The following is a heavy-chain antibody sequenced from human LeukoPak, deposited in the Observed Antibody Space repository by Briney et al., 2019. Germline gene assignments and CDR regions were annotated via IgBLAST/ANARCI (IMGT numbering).Heavy chain of an antibody. CDR1: GFTFSSYA. J-gene: IGHJ4*02. CDR3: ARQKYSRDYDKDFDY. V-gene: IGHV3-30-3*01. CDR2: ISYDGSNK. Sequence: QSGRSLRLSCAASGFTFSSYAMHWVRQAPGKGLEWVAVISYDGSNKYYADSVKGRFTISRDNAKNSLYLQMNSLRAEDTAVYYCARQKYSRDYDKDFDYWGQGTLVTVSS. D-gene: IGHD3-22*01.